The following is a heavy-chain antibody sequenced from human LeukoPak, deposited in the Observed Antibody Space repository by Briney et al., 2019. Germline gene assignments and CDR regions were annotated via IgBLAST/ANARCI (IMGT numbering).Heavy chain of an antibody. CDR2: ISRSSSYI. V-gene: IGHV3-21*01. D-gene: IGHD6-13*01. Sequence: PGGSLRLSCAASGLSFSSYSMNWVRQAPGKGLEWVSSISRSSSYIYYADSVKGRFTISRDNAKNSLSLQMSSLRAEDTAIYYCARDLFNAGYSNSGDSWGQGTPVTVSS. CDR3: ARDLFNAGYSNSGDS. J-gene: IGHJ5*01. CDR1: GLSFSSYS.